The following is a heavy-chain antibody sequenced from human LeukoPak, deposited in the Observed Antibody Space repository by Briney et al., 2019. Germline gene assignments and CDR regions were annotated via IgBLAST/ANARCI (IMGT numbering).Heavy chain of an antibody. J-gene: IGHJ6*02. V-gene: IGHV3-30*04. D-gene: IGHD2-8*01. CDR2: ISYDGSNK. CDR1: GFTFSSYA. CDR3: AGDPRPQYCTNGVCYYRPYYYYGMDV. Sequence: GGSLRLSCAASGFTFSSYAMHWVRQAPGKGLEWVAVISYDGSNKYYADSVKGRFTISRDNSKNTLYLQMNSLRAEDTAVYYCAGDPRPQYCTNGVCYYRPYYYYGMDVWGQGTTVTVSS.